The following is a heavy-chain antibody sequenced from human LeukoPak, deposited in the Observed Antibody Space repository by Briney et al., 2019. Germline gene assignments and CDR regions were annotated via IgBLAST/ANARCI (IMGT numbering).Heavy chain of an antibody. Sequence: GGSLRLSCAASGFTFSSYAMHWVRQAPGKGLEWVAVISYDGSNKYYADSVKGRFTISRDNSKNTLYLQMNSLRAEDTAVYYCAREKRYYTYYFDYWGQGTLVTVSS. CDR2: ISYDGSNK. J-gene: IGHJ4*02. D-gene: IGHD3-22*01. CDR1: GFTFSSYA. CDR3: AREKRYYTYYFDY. V-gene: IGHV3-30*14.